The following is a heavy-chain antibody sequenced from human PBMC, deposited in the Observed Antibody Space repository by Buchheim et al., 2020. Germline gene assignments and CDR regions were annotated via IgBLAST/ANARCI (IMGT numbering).Heavy chain of an antibody. V-gene: IGHV3-33*01. CDR3: ARAAGIGGGGDY. Sequence: QVQLVESGGGVVQPGRSLRLSCAASGFTFSSYGMHWVRQAPGKGLEWVAVIWYDGSNKYYAESVKGRFTISRDNSKNTLYLKMNSLRAEDTAVYYCARAAGIGGGGDYWGQGTL. CDR2: IWYDGSNK. D-gene: IGHD1-26*01. CDR1: GFTFSSYG. J-gene: IGHJ4*02.